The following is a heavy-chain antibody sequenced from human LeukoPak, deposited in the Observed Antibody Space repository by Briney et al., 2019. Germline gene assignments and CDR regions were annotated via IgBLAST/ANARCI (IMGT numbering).Heavy chain of an antibody. J-gene: IGHJ5*02. Sequence: ASVKVSCKASGGTFSSYAISWVRQAAGQGLEWMGGIIPIFGTANYAQKFQGRVTITADKSTSTAYMELSSLRSEDTAVYYCARETLWSSGWYWFDPWGQGTLVTVSS. V-gene: IGHV1-69*06. D-gene: IGHD6-19*01. CDR1: GGTFSSYA. CDR2: IIPIFGTA. CDR3: ARETLWSSGWYWFDP.